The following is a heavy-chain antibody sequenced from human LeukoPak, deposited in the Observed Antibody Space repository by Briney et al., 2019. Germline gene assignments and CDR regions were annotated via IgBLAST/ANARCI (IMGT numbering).Heavy chain of an antibody. Sequence: GGSLRLSCAASGFTFSSYSMNWVRQAPGKGMEWVSYISSSSSTIYYADSVKGRFTISRDNAKNSLYLQMNSLRAEDTAVYYCARNWVTPVPWYFDLWGRGTLVTVSS. V-gene: IGHV3-48*01. CDR1: GFTFSSYS. D-gene: IGHD1-14*01. CDR2: ISSSSSTI. J-gene: IGHJ2*01. CDR3: ARNWVTPVPWYFDL.